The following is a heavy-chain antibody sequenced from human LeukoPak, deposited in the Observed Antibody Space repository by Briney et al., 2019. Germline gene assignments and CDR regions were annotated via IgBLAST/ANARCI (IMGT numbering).Heavy chain of an antibody. Sequence: PSETLSLTCTVSGGSISSGSYYWSWIRQPPGKGLEWIGEINHSGSTNYNPSLKSRVTISVDTSKNQFSLKLSSVTAADTAVYYCASRIVGATDYYYYMDVWGKGTTVTVSS. CDR2: INHSGST. V-gene: IGHV4-39*07. CDR1: GGSISSGSYY. J-gene: IGHJ6*03. CDR3: ASRIVGATDYYYYMDV. D-gene: IGHD1-26*01.